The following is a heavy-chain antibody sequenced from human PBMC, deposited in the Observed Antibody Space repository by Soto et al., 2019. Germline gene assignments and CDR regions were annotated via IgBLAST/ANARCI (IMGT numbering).Heavy chain of an antibody. J-gene: IGHJ4*02. CDR3: VPTRYFDWLLWPPSFDY. CDR1: GFTFSSYA. D-gene: IGHD3-9*01. V-gene: IGHV3-64D*06. Sequence: PGGSLRLSCSASGFTFSSYAMHWVRQAPGKGLEYVSAISSNGGSTHYADSVKGRFTISRDNSKNTLYLQMSSLRAEDTAVYYCVPTRYFDWLLWPPSFDYWGQGTLVTVSS. CDR2: ISSNGGST.